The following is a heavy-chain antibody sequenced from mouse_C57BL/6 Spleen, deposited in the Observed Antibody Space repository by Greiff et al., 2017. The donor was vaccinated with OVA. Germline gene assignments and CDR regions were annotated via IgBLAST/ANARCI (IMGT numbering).Heavy chain of an antibody. J-gene: IGHJ1*03. CDR2: FYPGSGSI. CDR3: ARHEDYYGSSFFWYFDV. D-gene: IGHD1-1*01. Sequence: QVQLQQSGAELVKPGASVKLSCKASGYTFTEYTIHWVKPRSGQGLEWIGWFYPGSGSIKYNEKFKDKATLTADKSSSTVYMELSRLTSEDSAVYFCARHEDYYGSSFFWYFDVWGTGTTVTVSS. CDR1: GYTFTEYT. V-gene: IGHV1-62-2*01.